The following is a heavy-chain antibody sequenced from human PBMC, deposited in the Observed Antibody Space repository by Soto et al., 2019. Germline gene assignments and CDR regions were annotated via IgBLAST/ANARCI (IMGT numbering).Heavy chain of an antibody. CDR3: ARSYHSSCFYVY. Sequence: GEFNQIPSKGSGYSFTSYCVGRVLQMPGKGLEWMGIIYPDNSDTRYSPSFQGQVTISADKSISTAYLQWSSLKASDTAMYYGARSYHSSCFYVYWVHGTLVTGTS. CDR1: GYSFTSYC. V-gene: IGHV5-51*01. D-gene: IGHD3-22*01. CDR2: IYPDNSDT. J-gene: IGHJ4*01.